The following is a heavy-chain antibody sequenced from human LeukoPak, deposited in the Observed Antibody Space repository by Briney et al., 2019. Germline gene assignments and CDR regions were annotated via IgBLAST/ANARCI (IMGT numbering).Heavy chain of an antibody. V-gene: IGHV3-9*01. CDR1: GFTFDDYG. Sequence: GGPLRLSCAASGFTFDDYGMHWVRHAPGKGLEWVSTISWNSASVVYVDSVKGRFTISRDNAKKTLYLQMNSLRPEDTALYYCAKDYGYSSSWYDYGGQGTLVTVSS. J-gene: IGHJ4*02. D-gene: IGHD6-13*01. CDR2: ISWNSASV. CDR3: AKDYGYSSSWYDY.